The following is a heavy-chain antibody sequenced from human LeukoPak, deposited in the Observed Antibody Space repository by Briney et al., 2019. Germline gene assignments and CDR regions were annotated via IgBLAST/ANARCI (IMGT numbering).Heavy chain of an antibody. V-gene: IGHV3-23*01. Sequence: PGGSLRLSCVASGFTFNNYAMSWVRQAPGKGLEWVSGISGTGGTTYYADSVKGRFTISRDNSKNTLYLQMNSLRAEDTAVYYCASSIAARPLVYWGQGTLVTVSS. J-gene: IGHJ4*02. D-gene: IGHD6-6*01. CDR1: GFTFNNYA. CDR3: ASSIAARPLVY. CDR2: ISGTGGTT.